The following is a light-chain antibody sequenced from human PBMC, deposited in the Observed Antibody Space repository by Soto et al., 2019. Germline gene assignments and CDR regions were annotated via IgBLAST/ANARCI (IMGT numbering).Light chain of an antibody. J-gene: IGLJ1*01. CDR3: SSFTRSSTYV. V-gene: IGLV2-14*01. CDR2: EVN. CDR1: SSDVGAYNF. Sequence: QSGLTQPASVSGSPGQSITISCTGTSSDVGAYNFVSWYQQYPGKAPKVMIYEVNNRPSVVSNRFSGSKSGNAASLTISGLQAEDEADYYCSSFTRSSTYVFGSGTKVTVL.